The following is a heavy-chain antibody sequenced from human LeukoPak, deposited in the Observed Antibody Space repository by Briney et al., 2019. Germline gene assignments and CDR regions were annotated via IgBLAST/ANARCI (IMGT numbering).Heavy chain of an antibody. Sequence: PGGSLGLSCAASGFTVSSNYMSGVRQAPGTGLEWVSVIYSGGSTYYADSVKGRFTISRDNSKNTLYLQMNSLRAEDTAVYYCARAYGYYSSYYYGMDVWGQGTTVTVSS. CDR1: GFTVSSNY. V-gene: IGHV3-53*01. J-gene: IGHJ6*02. CDR3: ARAYGYYSSYYYGMDV. D-gene: IGHD4-11*01. CDR2: IYSGGST.